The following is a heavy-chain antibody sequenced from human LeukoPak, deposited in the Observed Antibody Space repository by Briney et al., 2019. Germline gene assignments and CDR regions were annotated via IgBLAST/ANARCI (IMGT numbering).Heavy chain of an antibody. D-gene: IGHD4-17*01. Sequence: GGSLRLSCAASGFTFRDSYLNWVRQAPGKGLEWVSSISSSSSYIYYADSVKGRFTISRDNAKNSLYLQMNSLRAEDTAVYYCARDDTGGDYAYGMDVWGQGTTVTVSS. CDR1: GFTFRDSY. V-gene: IGHV3-21*01. J-gene: IGHJ6*02. CDR2: ISSSSSYI. CDR3: ARDDTGGDYAYGMDV.